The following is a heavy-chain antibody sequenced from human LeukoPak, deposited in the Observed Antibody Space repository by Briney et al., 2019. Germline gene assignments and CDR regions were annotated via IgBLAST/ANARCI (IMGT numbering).Heavy chain of an antibody. V-gene: IGHV3-23*01. D-gene: IGHD1-26*01. J-gene: IGHJ6*03. CDR3: ARVGERELLRANYYYYYMDV. CDR1: GFTFSSYA. Sequence: GGSLRLSCAASGFTFSSYAMSWVRQAPGKGLEWVSAISGSGGSTYYADSVKGRFSISRDNSKNTLYLQMNSLRAEDTAVYYCARVGERELLRANYYYYYMDVWGKETTVTVSS. CDR2: ISGSGGST.